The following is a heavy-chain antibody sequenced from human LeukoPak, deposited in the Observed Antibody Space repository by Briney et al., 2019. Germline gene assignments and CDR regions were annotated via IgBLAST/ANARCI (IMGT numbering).Heavy chain of an antibody. D-gene: IGHD3-22*01. CDR3: AATYYYDSSGYSRNWYFDL. V-gene: IGHV4-4*02. Sequence: SGTLSLTCAVSGGSISSSNWWSWVRQPPGKGLEWIGEIYHSGSTNYNPSLKSRVTISVDTSKNQFSLKLSSVTAADTAVYYCAATYYYDSSGYSRNWYFDLWGRGTLVTVSS. CDR1: GGSISSSNW. CDR2: IYHSGST. J-gene: IGHJ2*01.